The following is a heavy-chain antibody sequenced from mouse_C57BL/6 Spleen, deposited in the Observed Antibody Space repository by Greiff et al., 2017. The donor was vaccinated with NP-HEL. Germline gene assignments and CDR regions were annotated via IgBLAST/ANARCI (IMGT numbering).Heavy chain of an antibody. V-gene: IGHV1-42*01. CDR3: ARGDGSVYAMDY. CDR2: INPSTGGT. J-gene: IGHJ4*01. Sequence: EVKLMESGPELVKPGASVKISCKASGYSFTGYYMNWVKQSPEKSLEWIGEINPSTGGTTYNQKFKAKATLTVDKSSSTAYMQLKSLTSEDSAVYYCARGDGSVYAMDYWGQGTSVTVSS. D-gene: IGHD2-3*01. CDR1: GYSFTGYY.